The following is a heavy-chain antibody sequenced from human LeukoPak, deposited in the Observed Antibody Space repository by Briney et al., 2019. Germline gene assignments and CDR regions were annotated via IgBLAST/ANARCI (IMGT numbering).Heavy chain of an antibody. CDR2: ISGSSSYI. CDR3: ARGYFDWLGYFDY. Sequence: GGSLRLSCAASGFTFSSYSMNWVRQAPGKGLEWVSSISGSSSYIYYADSVKGRFTISRDNAKNSLYLQMNSLRAEDTAVYYCARGYFDWLGYFDYWGQGTLVTVSS. D-gene: IGHD3-9*01. CDR1: GFTFSSYS. V-gene: IGHV3-21*01. J-gene: IGHJ4*02.